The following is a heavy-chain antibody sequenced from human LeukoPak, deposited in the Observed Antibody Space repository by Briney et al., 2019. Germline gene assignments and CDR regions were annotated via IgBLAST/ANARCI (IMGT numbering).Heavy chain of an antibody. CDR1: EVTFSSFS. D-gene: IGHD3-10*01. CDR3: ATPRSGNYFDS. CDR2: ISGSGHST. V-gene: IGHV3-23*01. Sequence: GGSLRLSCAASEVTFSSFSMTWVRQAPGKGLEWVSTISGSGHSTYYADSVKGRFTISRDNSKNTLYLQMNSLRAEDTAVYYCATPRSGNYFDSWGQGTLVTVSS. J-gene: IGHJ4*02.